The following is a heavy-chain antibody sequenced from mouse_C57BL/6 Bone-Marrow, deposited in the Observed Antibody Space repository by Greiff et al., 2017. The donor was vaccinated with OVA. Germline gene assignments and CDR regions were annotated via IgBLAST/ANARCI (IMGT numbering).Heavy chain of an antibody. D-gene: IGHD2-2*01. CDR3: ARGWLRRYYCDY. CDR2: IYPGGGYT. Sequence: VQLVESGAELVRPGTSVKMSCKASGYTFTNYWIGWAKQRPGHGLEWIGDIYPGGGYTNYNEKFKGKATLTADKSSSTAYMQFSSLTSEDSAIYYCARGWLRRYYCDYWGQGTTLTVSS. V-gene: IGHV1-63*01. CDR1: GYTFTNYW. J-gene: IGHJ2*01.